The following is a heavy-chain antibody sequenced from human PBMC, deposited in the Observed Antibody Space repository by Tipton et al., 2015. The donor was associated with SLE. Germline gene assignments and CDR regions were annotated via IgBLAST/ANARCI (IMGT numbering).Heavy chain of an antibody. J-gene: IGHJ6*03. CDR3: ARDRCVLTGYSRDYYYYYMDV. Sequence: TLSLTCTVSGGSLSSGRYYWSWIRQPAGEGLEWIGHIYANGSTHYNPPLKSRVTISKDTSKNQFSLTLSSVTAADTAVYFCARDRCVLTGYSRDYYYYYMDVWGKGTTVTVSS. V-gene: IGHV4-61*09. CDR1: GGSLSSGRYY. D-gene: IGHD3-9*01. CDR2: IYANGST.